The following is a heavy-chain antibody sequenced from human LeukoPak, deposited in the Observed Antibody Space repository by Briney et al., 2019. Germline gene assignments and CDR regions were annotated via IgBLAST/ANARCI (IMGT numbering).Heavy chain of an antibody. D-gene: IGHD3-22*01. CDR1: GGSVSSAY. Sequence: PSETLSLTCAVSGGSVSSAYWSWIRQPPGKGLEWIGYVYFSGSTNYNPSLTSRVTISADTSKNHFSLKLTSVTAADTAVYYCAYSIGYYDEWFQNWGQPTMVTVSS. J-gene: IGHJ1*01. V-gene: IGHV4-59*02. CDR2: VYFSGST. CDR3: AYSIGYYDEWFQN.